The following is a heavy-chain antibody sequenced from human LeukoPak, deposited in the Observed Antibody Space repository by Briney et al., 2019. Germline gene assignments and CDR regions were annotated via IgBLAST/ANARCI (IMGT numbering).Heavy chain of an antibody. D-gene: IGHD6-6*01. V-gene: IGHV4-4*07. Sequence: PSETLSLICNVSGGSIRNYWWAWIRQPAGKGPEWLGRFHFSGGASYSPPLESRVTMSTDTSKNQLSLILTSVTAADTAVYYCAREATVVPNCFDPWGQGALVTVSP. J-gene: IGHJ5*02. CDR2: FHFSGGA. CDR1: GGSIRNYW. CDR3: AREATVVPNCFDP.